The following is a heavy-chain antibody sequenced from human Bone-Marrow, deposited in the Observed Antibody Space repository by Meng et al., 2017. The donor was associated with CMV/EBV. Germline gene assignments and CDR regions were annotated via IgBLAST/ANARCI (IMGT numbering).Heavy chain of an antibody. CDR2: IKQDGSEK. CDR1: GFTFSSYW. J-gene: IGHJ6*02. CDR3: ARRYSSGWDYYYYYGMDG. V-gene: IGHV3-7*01. D-gene: IGHD6-19*01. Sequence: GGSLRLSCAASGFTFSSYWMSWVRQAPGKGLEWVANIKQDGSEKYYVDSVKGRFTISRDNAKNSLYLQMNSLRAEDTAVYYCARRYSSGWDYYYYYGMDGWGQGTTVTVSS.